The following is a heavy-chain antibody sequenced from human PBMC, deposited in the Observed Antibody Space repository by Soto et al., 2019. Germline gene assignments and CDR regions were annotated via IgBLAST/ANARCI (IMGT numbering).Heavy chain of an antibody. Sequence: ASVKVSCKASGYTFTSYGISWVRQAPGQGLEWMGWISAYNGNTNYAQKLQGRVTMTTDTSTSTAYMELRSLRSDDTAVYYCARVPNLLFLEWLWETRPGGIDPWRQGPLVTVSS. J-gene: IGHJ5*02. D-gene: IGHD3-3*01. CDR3: ARVPNLLFLEWLWETRPGGIDP. V-gene: IGHV1-18*01. CDR2: ISAYNGNT. CDR1: GYTFTSYG.